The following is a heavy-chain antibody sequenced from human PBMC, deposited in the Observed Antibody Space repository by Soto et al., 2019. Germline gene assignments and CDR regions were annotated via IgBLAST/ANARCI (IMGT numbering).Heavy chain of an antibody. J-gene: IGHJ6*02. D-gene: IGHD3-10*01. CDR1: GFTFSSYA. CDR2: ISGSGGST. CDR3: AKNLWFGELLDYYYGMDV. Sequence: GGSLRLSCAASGFTFSSYAMSWVRQAPGKGLEWVSAISGSGGSTYYADSVKGRFTISRDNSKNTLYLQMNSLRAEDTAVYYCAKNLWFGELLDYYYGMDVWGQGTTVTV. V-gene: IGHV3-23*01.